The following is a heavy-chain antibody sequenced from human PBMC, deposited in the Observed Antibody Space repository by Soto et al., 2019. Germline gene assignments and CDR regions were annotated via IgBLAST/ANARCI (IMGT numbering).Heavy chain of an antibody. CDR3: AKEGTVPAASGMDV. V-gene: IGHV3-9*01. D-gene: IGHD2-2*01. Sequence: DVQLVESGGGLVQPGRSLRLSCAASGFTFDDYAMHWVRQAPGKGLEWVSGISWNSGSIGYADSVKGRFTISRDSAKNSLYLQMNSLRAEDTALYYCAKEGTVPAASGMDVWGQGTTVTVSS. CDR2: ISWNSGSI. CDR1: GFTFDDYA. J-gene: IGHJ6*02.